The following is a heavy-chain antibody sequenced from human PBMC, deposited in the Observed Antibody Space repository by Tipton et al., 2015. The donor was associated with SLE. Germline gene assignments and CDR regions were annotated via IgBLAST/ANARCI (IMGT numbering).Heavy chain of an antibody. D-gene: IGHD2-15*01. CDR3: VREGLSGAWNNWSLDL. CDR1: GFTFSSYE. V-gene: IGHV3-48*03. CDR2: ISSSGTIM. Sequence: SLRLSCAASGFTFSSYEMYWVRQAPGKGLEWGSYISSSGTIMYYADSVKGRFSISRQNVKNSLYLQMNSLTVGDTAVYYCVREGLSGAWNNWSLDLWGRGTLLTVSS. J-gene: IGHJ2*01.